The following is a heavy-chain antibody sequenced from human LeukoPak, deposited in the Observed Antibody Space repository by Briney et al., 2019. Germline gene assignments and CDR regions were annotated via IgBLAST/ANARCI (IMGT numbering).Heavy chain of an antibody. Sequence: GGSLRLSCAASGFTVSSNYMSWVRQAPGKGLEWVARLVYDARSDYANSVKGRFSISRDDSKNTLFLDMSNLRVEDTALYYCARDLSAAFDFWGQGVLVTVSS. D-gene: IGHD6-25*01. CDR2: LVYDARS. CDR3: ARDLSAAFDF. V-gene: IGHV3-33*08. J-gene: IGHJ4*02. CDR1: GFTVSSNY.